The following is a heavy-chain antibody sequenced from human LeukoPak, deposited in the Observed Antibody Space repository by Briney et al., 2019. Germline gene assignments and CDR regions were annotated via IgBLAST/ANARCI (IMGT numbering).Heavy chain of an antibody. CDR1: RFTFSSYV. J-gene: IGHJ4*02. V-gene: IGHV3-23*01. CDR3: AKDLIQQQLVYFDY. CDR2: ISGGGGST. D-gene: IGHD6-13*01. Sequence: GGSLRLSCAASRFTFSSYVMSWVRQAPGKGLEWVSAISGGGGSTYYADSVKGRFTISRDNSKNTLYLQMNSLRAEETAIYYCAKDLIQQQLVYFDYWGQGTLVTVSS.